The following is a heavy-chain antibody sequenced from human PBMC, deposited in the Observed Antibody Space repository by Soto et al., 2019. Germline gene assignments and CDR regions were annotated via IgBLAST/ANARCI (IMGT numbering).Heavy chain of an antibody. CDR2: IGTAGDT. CDR3: ARAARTGDAFDI. Sequence: SLRLSCAASGLAFSSYDMHWVRQATGKGLEWVSAIGTAGDTYYPGSVKSRFTIYRENAKNSLYLQMNSLISGYTAVYYCARAARTGDAFDIWGQGTMVTVSS. CDR1: GLAFSSYD. D-gene: IGHD7-27*01. J-gene: IGHJ3*02. V-gene: IGHV3-13*01.